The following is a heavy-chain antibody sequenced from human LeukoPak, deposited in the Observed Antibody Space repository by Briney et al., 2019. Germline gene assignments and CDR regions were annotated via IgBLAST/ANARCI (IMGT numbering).Heavy chain of an antibody. J-gene: IGHJ4*02. CDR3: ARGVAY. Sequence: PSETLSLTCTVSSYSISSGYYWGWIRQPPGKGLEWIGNIYHTGTTYYNPSLKSRVTISVDTSKNQFSLKLSSVTAADTAVYYCARGVAYWGQGTLVTVSS. CDR2: IYHTGTT. CDR1: SYSISSGYY. V-gene: IGHV4-38-2*02.